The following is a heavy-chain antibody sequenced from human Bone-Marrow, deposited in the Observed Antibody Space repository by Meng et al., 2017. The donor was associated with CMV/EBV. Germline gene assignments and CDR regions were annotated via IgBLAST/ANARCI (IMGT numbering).Heavy chain of an antibody. Sequence: SVKVSCKASGYTFTGYYMHWVRQAPGQGLEWMGGIIPIFGTANYAQKFQGRVTVTTDESTSTAYMELSSLRSEDTAVYYCAREWSSVIPSPLDPWGQGTLVPVSS. V-gene: IGHV1-69*05. CDR2: IIPIFGTA. J-gene: IGHJ5*02. CDR3: AREWSSVIPSPLDP. CDR1: GYTFTGYY. D-gene: IGHD2-21*01.